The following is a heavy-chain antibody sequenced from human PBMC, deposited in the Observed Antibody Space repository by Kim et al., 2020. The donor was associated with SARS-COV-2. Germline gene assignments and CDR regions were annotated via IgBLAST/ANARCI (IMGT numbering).Heavy chain of an antibody. D-gene: IGHD3-16*01. CDR1: GFTFTFYS. CDR2: INRSGGGT. V-gene: IGHV1-46*01. Sequence: ASVKVSCKASGFTFTFYSMHWVRQAPGQGLEWMGMINRSGGGTNYAQKFHGRVTMTGDTSTNTVYMELSSLRSDDTAVYYCAKEGGHWGQGTLVTVSS. CDR3: AKEGGH. J-gene: IGHJ4*02.